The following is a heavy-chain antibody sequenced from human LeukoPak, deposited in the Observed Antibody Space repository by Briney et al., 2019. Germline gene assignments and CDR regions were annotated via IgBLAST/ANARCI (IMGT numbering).Heavy chain of an antibody. D-gene: IGHD3-9*01. CDR3: ARDPRPYYDILTGSDYYYYMDV. Sequence: ASVKVSCKASGYTFTSYGISWVRQAPGQGLEWMGWISAYNGNTNYAQKLQGRVTMTTDTSTSTAYMELRSLRSDDTAVYYCARDPRPYYDILTGSDYYYYMDVWGKGTTVTVSS. CDR2: ISAYNGNT. CDR1: GYTFTSYG. J-gene: IGHJ6*03. V-gene: IGHV1-18*01.